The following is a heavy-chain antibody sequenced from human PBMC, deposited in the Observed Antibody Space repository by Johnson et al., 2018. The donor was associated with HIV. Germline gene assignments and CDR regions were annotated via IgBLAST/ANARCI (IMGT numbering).Heavy chain of an antibody. V-gene: IGHV3-13*01. CDR3: ARDCIRGPYSSSWSGAFDI. CDR2: IGAAGET. D-gene: IGHD6-13*01. J-gene: IGHJ3*02. Sequence: MQLVESGGGVVQPGRSLRLSCAASGFTFSSYAMHWVRQAPGKGLEWVSGIGAAGETHYPDPVKGRFTVSRDNANHSLYLHMNNLRVGDTAVYYCARDCIRGPYSSSWSGAFDIWGQGTMVTVSS. CDR1: GFTFSSYA.